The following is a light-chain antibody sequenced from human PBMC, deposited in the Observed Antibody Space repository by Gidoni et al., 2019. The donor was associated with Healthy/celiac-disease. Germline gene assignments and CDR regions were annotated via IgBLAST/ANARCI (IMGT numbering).Light chain of an antibody. CDR1: QSISDW. J-gene: IGKJ1*01. CDR2: KAS. V-gene: IGKV1-5*03. CDR3: QHYGSLWT. Sequence: DIQMTQSPSTLSASVGDRVTITCRASQSISDWLAWYQQKPGEAPNLLNYKASRLESGVPSRFSGSGSGTEFTLTSSSLQPNDLATYYCQHYGSLWTFGQGTKVEIK.